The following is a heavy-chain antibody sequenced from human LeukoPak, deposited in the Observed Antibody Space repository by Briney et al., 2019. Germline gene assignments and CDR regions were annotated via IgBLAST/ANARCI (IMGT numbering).Heavy chain of an antibody. Sequence: GGSLRLSCAASGFTFSSYGMSWVRQAPGKGLEWVSAISGSGGSTYYADSVKGRFTVSRDNSKNTLYLQMSSLRAEDTAVYYCAYDSSGYSAPSYFASWGQGTLVTVSS. CDR3: AYDSSGYSAPSYFAS. CDR1: GFTFSSYG. V-gene: IGHV3-23*01. CDR2: ISGSGGST. J-gene: IGHJ4*02. D-gene: IGHD3-22*01.